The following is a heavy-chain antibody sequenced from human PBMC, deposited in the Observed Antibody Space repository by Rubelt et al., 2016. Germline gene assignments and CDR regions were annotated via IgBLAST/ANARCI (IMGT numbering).Heavy chain of an antibody. CDR2: IYYSGST. D-gene: IGHD6-6*01. V-gene: IGHV4-39*01. CDR1: GGSISSSSYY. CDR3: ARGGSSGPFVDY. J-gene: IGHJ4*02. Sequence: QLQLQESGPGLVKPSETLSLTCTVSGGSISSSSYYWGWIRQPPGKGLEWIGSIYYSGSTYYNPAVKIGVTISVDTSKNQFSLKLSSVTAADTAVYYCARGGSSGPFVDYWGQGTLVTVSS.